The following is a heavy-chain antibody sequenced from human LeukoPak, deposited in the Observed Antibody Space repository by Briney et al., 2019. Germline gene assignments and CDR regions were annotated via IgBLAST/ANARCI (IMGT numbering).Heavy chain of an antibody. CDR2: IKQDGSEK. V-gene: IGHV3-7*01. CDR3: ARNSLAARPNYFDY. CDR1: GFTFSSYW. D-gene: IGHD6-6*01. Sequence: GGSLSLSCAASGFTFSSYWMSWVRQAPGKGLEWVANIKQDGSEKYYVDSVKGRFTISRDNAKNSLYLQMNSLRAEDTAVYYCARNSLAARPNYFDYWGQGTLVTVSS. J-gene: IGHJ4*02.